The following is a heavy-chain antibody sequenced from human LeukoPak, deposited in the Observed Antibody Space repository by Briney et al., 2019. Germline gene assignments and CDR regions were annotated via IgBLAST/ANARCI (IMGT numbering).Heavy chain of an antibody. CDR1: GGSISSSSYY. CDR2: IYYSGST. D-gene: IGHD3-3*01. J-gene: IGHJ4*02. Sequence: SETLSLTCTVSGGSISSSSYYWGWIRQPPGKGLEWIGSIYYSGSTYYNPSLKSRVTISVDTSKNQFSLKLSSVTAADTAVYYCARLRILSDFWSGYGPLDYWGQGTLVTVSS. V-gene: IGHV4-39*01. CDR3: ARLRILSDFWSGYGPLDY.